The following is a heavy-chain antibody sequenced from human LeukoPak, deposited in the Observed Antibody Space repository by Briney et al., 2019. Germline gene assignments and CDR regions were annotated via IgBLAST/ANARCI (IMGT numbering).Heavy chain of an antibody. CDR3: AKDIGRRIFGVAYDAFHI. D-gene: IGHD3-3*01. V-gene: IGHV3-30*02. CDR1: GFTFDDYD. CDR2: MRNDGSQI. J-gene: IGHJ3*02. Sequence: GGSLRLSCAASGFTFDDYDMHWVRQAPGKGLEWVTSMRNDGSQIYYADSVKGRFTTSRDNSKNTLYLQMDSLRVEDTAVYYCAKDIGRRIFGVAYDAFHIWGQGTMVTVSS.